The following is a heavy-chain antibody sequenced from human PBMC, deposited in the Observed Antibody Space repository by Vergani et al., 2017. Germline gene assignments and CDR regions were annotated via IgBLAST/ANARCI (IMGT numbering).Heavy chain of an antibody. CDR2: IGVDGDR. D-gene: IGHD1-1*01. CDR3: AKEFCGTGNCYGWNHLEV. J-gene: IGHJ6*04. Sequence: EVQLVESGGGLVQPGGSLRLSCVASGFTFSSNDFHWVRQTAGKGLEWVSSIGVDGDRYYSDSVKGRFTISRDNGQSYLYLDMDNLRVEDTAVYFCAKEFCGTGNCYGWNHLEVWGEGTSVTVSS. CDR1: GFTFSSND. V-gene: IGHV3-13*01.